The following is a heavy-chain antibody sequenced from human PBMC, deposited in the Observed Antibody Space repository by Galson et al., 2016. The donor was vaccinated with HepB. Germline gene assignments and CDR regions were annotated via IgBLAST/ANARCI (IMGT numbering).Heavy chain of an antibody. J-gene: IGHJ5*02. CDR2: ISSGSGSTI. D-gene: IGHD7-27*01. CDR3: ARDPGDRTPGNWFDP. CDR1: GFTLSDYY. Sequence: SLSLSCAASGFTLSDYYMSWIRQAPGKGLEWISYISSGSGSTIYYADSVKGRFTISRDNAKNSLYLQMTSQRAEDTAEYYCARDPGDRTPGNWFDPWGQGTLVTVSS. V-gene: IGHV3-11*01.